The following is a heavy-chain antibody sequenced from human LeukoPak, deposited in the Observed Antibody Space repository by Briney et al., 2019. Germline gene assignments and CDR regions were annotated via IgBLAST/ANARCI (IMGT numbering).Heavy chain of an antibody. V-gene: IGHV4-59*01. CDR1: GGSISSYY. CDR2: IYYSGST. D-gene: IGHD4-17*01. J-gene: IGHJ5*02. Sequence: PSETLSLTCTVSGGSISSYYWSWIRQPPGKGLEWIGYIYYSGSTNYNPSLKSRVTISVDTSKNQFSLKLSSVTAADTAVYYCARLQDGDCRRLGVNWFDPWGQGTLVTVSS. CDR3: ARLQDGDCRRLGVNWFDP.